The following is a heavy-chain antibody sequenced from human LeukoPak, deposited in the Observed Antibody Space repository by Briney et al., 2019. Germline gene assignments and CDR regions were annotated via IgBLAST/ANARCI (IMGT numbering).Heavy chain of an antibody. CDR3: AREASGSYSDY. CDR2: IDEFGSVT. CDR1: GFTFSSYW. J-gene: IGHJ4*02. D-gene: IGHD1-26*01. Sequence: GGSLRLSCAASGFTFSSYWMHWVRQVPGKGLAWVSRIDEFGSVTNSADSVQGRFSISRDNAKNALYLQMNSLRAEDTAVYYCAREASGSYSDYWGQGTLVTVSS. V-gene: IGHV3-74*01.